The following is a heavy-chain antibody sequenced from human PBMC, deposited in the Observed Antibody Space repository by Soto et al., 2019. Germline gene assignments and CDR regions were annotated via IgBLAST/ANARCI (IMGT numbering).Heavy chain of an antibody. V-gene: IGHV3-74*01. CDR1: EFTFRSYW. CDR2: ISGDGSST. CDR3: ARSLPGTYGAFDL. D-gene: IGHD1-7*01. Sequence: GGYLRLSCAASEFTFRSYWMHWVRQSPGKGLVWVSRISGDGSSTNYADSVKGRFTISRDNAKNTVYLQIDSLRAEDTAVYYWARSLPGTYGAFDLWCQGPWVTLSS. J-gene: IGHJ3*01.